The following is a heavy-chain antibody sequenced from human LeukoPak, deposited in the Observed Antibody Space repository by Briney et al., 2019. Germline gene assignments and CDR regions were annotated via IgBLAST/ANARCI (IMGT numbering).Heavy chain of an antibody. CDR1: GFTFSSYA. CDR2: ISYDGSNK. J-gene: IGHJ6*03. CDR3: ARVFGSTFGVVTPIYYYYYMDV. Sequence: GGSLRLSCAASGFTFSSYAMHWVRQAPGKGLEWVAVISYDGSNKYYADSVKGRFTISRDNSKNTLYLQMNSLRAEDTAVYYCARVFGSTFGVVTPIYYYYYMDVWGKGTTVTVSS. D-gene: IGHD3-3*01. V-gene: IGHV3-30-3*01.